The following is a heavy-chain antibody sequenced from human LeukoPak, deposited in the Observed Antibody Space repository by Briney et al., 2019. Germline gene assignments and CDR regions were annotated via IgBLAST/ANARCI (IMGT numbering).Heavy chain of an antibody. J-gene: IGHJ4*02. CDR1: GGSISSSSYY. D-gene: IGHD6-19*01. Sequence: PSETLSLTCTVSGGSISSSSYYWGWIRQPPGKGLEWIGSIYYSGSTYYNPSLKSRVTISVDRSKNQFSLKLSSVTAADTAVYYCARTVVAGEKVDYWGQGTLVTVSS. CDR3: ARTVVAGEKVDY. V-gene: IGHV4-39*07. CDR2: IYYSGST.